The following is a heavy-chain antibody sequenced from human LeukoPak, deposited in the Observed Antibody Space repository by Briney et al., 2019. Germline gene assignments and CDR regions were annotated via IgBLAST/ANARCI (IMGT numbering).Heavy chain of an antibody. CDR3: ARDCSSTNCYGNY. V-gene: IGHV3-7*01. CDR1: GFTFSNYW. D-gene: IGHD2-2*01. Sequence: PGGSLRLSCAASGFTFSNYWMSWVRQAPGKGLEWVAIIKQDGNEIYYVDSVKGRFTISRDNAKNSLYLQMNSLRAEDTAVYYCARDCSSTNCYGNYWGQGTLVTVSS. CDR2: IKQDGNEI. J-gene: IGHJ4*02.